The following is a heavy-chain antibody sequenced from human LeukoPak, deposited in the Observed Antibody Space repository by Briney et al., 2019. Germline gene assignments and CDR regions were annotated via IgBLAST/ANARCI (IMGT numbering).Heavy chain of an antibody. CDR1: GLTFSSYS. CDR2: ISSSSSTI. Sequence: GGSLRLSCAASGLTFSSYSMNWVRQAPGKGLEWVSYISSSSSTIYYADSVKGRFTISRDNAKNSLYLQMNSLRDEDTAVYYCARDLSVRGVIPNYFDYWGQGTLVTVSS. J-gene: IGHJ4*02. V-gene: IGHV3-48*02. D-gene: IGHD3-10*01. CDR3: ARDLSVRGVIPNYFDY.